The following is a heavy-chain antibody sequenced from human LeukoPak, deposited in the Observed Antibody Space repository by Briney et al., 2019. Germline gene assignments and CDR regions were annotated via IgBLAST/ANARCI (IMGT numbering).Heavy chain of an antibody. CDR2: ITSSGDTI. CDR1: GFTFSDYY. CDR3: AREGGNWGEGYFDY. V-gene: IGHV3-11*01. J-gene: IGHJ4*02. Sequence: PGGSLRLSCAASGFTFSDYYMSWIRQVPGKGLEWVSYITSSGDTIYYADSVKGRFTISRDIPENSVYLQMNSLRAEDTAVYYCAREGGNWGEGYFDYWGQGTLDTVSS. D-gene: IGHD7-27*01.